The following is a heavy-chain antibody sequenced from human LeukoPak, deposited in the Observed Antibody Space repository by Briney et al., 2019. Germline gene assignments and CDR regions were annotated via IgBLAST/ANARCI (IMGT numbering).Heavy chain of an antibody. Sequence: SETLPLTYTVSGGSISSYYWSWLRQPPGKGLEWFGYLYYSGSTNYNPSLKSRVTISVDTSKNQFSLKLSSVTAADTAVYYCASLALRGYSGYDREIAWFDPWGQGTLVTVSS. V-gene: IGHV4-59*08. D-gene: IGHD5-12*01. CDR2: LYYSGST. CDR3: ASLALRGYSGYDREIAWFDP. CDR1: GGSISSYY. J-gene: IGHJ5*02.